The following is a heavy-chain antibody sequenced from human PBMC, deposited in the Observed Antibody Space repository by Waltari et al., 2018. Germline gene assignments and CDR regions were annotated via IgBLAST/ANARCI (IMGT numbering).Heavy chain of an antibody. J-gene: IGHJ4*02. CDR1: CYTFTDHY. D-gene: IGHD2-15*01. V-gene: IGHV1-2*02. CDR2: INPNSGGT. CDR3: ARVRGGHYSFDY. Sequence: QVQLVQSGAEVKKPGASVKVSCTDSCYTFTDHYMHWVRQAPGQGLEWMGWINPNSGGTNYAQKFQGRVTMTRDTSISTAYMELSRLRSDDTAVYYCARVRGGHYSFDYWGQGTLVTVSS.